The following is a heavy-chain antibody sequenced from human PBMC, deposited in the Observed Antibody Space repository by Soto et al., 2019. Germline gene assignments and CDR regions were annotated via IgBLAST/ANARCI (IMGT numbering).Heavy chain of an antibody. CDR1: GGSISSSSYY. D-gene: IGHD2-15*01. J-gene: IGHJ4*02. V-gene: IGHV4-39*01. CDR2: IFYSGST. CDR3: ARHLTYCSAGSCYVPYFDY. Sequence: SETLSLTCTVSGGSISSSSYYWGWIRQPPGKGLEWIGSIFYSGSTYYNPSLKSRVTISVDTSKNQFSLKLSSVTAADTAVYYCARHLTYCSAGSCYVPYFDYWGQGTLVTVS.